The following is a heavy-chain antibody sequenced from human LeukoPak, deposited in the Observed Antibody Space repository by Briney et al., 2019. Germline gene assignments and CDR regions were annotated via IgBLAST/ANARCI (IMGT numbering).Heavy chain of an antibody. Sequence: PSETLSLTCTVSGGSISSGSYYWSWIRQPAGKGLEWIGRIYTSGSTNYNPSLKSRVTISVDTSKNQFSLKLSSVTAADTAVYYCAREGITMIVDYWGQGTLVTVSS. J-gene: IGHJ4*02. CDR1: GGSISSGSYY. D-gene: IGHD3-22*01. CDR3: AREGITMIVDY. CDR2: IYTSGST. V-gene: IGHV4-61*02.